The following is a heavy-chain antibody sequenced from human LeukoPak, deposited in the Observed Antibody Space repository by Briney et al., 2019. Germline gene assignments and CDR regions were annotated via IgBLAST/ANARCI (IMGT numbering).Heavy chain of an antibody. J-gene: IGHJ6*04. CDR1: GFTFDDYG. CDR2: INWNGGST. V-gene: IGHV3-20*04. D-gene: IGHD3-22*01. CDR3: ARGTTYYYDSSGYPMGV. Sequence: GGSLRLSCAASGFTFDDYGMSWVRQAPGKGLEWVSGINWNGGSTGYADSVKGRFTISRDNAKNSLYLQMNSLRAEDTALYYCARGTTYYYDSSGYPMGVWGKGTTVTVSS.